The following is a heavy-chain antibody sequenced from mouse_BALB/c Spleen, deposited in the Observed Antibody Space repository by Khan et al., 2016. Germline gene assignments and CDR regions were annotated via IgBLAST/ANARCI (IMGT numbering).Heavy chain of an antibody. CDR2: IRNKANGYTT. Sequence: EVELVESGGGLVQPGGSLRLSCATSGFTFTDYYMSWVRQPPGKALEWLGFIRNKANGYTTEYSASVKGRFTISRDNSQSILYLQMNTLRAEDSATYYCARDIYYGNYDWFAYWGQGTLVTVSA. D-gene: IGHD2-1*01. V-gene: IGHV7-3*02. CDR1: GFTFTDYY. CDR3: ARDIYYGNYDWFAY. J-gene: IGHJ3*01.